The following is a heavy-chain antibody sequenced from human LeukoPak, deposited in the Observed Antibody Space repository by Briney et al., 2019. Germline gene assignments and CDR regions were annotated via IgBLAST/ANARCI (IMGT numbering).Heavy chain of an antibody. CDR3: ARGYDSPYYMDV. CDR1: GGSISSHY. D-gene: IGHD1-1*01. V-gene: IGHV4-59*11. CDR2: IYYSGST. J-gene: IGHJ6*03. Sequence: PSETLSLTCAVSGGSISSHYWSWIRQPPGKGLERIGYIYYSGSTNYNPSLKSRVTISVDTSKNQFSLKLSSVTAADTAVYYCARGYDSPYYMDVWGKGTTVTVSS.